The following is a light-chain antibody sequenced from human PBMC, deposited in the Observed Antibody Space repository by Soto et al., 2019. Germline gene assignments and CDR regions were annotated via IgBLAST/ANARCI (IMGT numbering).Light chain of an antibody. CDR1: SSEVGGYNY. V-gene: IGLV2-14*01. CDR3: SSYTSSSTYVV. Sequence: QYALTQPASVSGSPGQSITISCTGTSSEVGGYNYVSWYQQHPGKAPKLMINDVSNRTSGVSNRFSVSKSGNTASLTISGLQAEDEADYYCSSYTSSSTYVVFGGGTKLTVL. CDR2: DVS. J-gene: IGLJ2*01.